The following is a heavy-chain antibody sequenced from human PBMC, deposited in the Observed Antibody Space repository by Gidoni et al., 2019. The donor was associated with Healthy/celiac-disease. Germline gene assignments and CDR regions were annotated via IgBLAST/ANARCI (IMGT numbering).Heavy chain of an antibody. CDR3: ARERRGYTYYYYGMDV. J-gene: IGHJ6*02. V-gene: IGHV4-31*03. D-gene: IGHD1-1*01. Sequence: QVQLQESGPGLVKPSQTLSLTCTVSGGSITSGGYYWSWIRQHPGKGLEWIGYIYYSGSTYYNPYLKSRVTISVDTSKNQFSLKLSSVTAADTAVYYWARERRGYTYYYYGMDVWGQGTTVTVSS. CDR1: GGSITSGGYY. CDR2: IYYSGST.